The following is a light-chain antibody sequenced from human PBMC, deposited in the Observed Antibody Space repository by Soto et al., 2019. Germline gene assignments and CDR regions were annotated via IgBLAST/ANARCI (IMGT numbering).Light chain of an antibody. CDR1: SGSIASNY. CDR2: EDN. Sequence: NFMLTQPHSVSESPGKTVIISCTGSSGSIASNYVQWYQQRQGSAPTTVIYEDNQRPSGVPDRFSGSIDSSSNSASLTISGLKNEDEADYYCQSFDGSTVVFGGGTKLTVL. CDR3: QSFDGSTVV. J-gene: IGLJ2*01. V-gene: IGLV6-57*02.